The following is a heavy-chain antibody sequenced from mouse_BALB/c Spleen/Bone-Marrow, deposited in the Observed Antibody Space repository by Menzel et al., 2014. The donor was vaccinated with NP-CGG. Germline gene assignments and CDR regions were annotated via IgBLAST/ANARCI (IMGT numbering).Heavy chain of an antibody. V-gene: IGHV1-9*01. CDR2: ILPGSGST. Sequence: QVQLQQPGAELMKPGASVKISCKATGYTFSSYWIEWVKQRPGHGLEWIGEILPGSGSTNYNEKFKGKATFTADTSSNTGYMQLSSLTSEDSAVYYCARGMDYYDMDNWGQGTPATVPS. CDR1: GYTFSSYW. CDR3: ARGMDYYDMDN. D-gene: IGHD2-3*01. J-gene: IGHJ4*01.